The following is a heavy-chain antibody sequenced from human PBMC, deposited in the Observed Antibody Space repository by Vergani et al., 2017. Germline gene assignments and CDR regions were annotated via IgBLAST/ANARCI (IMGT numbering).Heavy chain of an antibody. D-gene: IGHD3-22*01. CDR2: ISSSSSTI. Sequence: EVQLVESGGGLVQPGGSLRLSCAASGFTFSSYSMNWVRQAPGKGLEWVSYISSSSSTIYYADSVKGRLTISRDNAKNSLYLQMNSLSDEDTAVYYCARESDYVSSGYYYYWGQGTLVTVSS. CDR1: GFTFSSYS. V-gene: IGHV3-48*02. CDR3: ARESDYVSSGYYYY. J-gene: IGHJ4*02.